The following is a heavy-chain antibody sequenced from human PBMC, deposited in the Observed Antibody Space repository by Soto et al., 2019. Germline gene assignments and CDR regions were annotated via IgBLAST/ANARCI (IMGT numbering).Heavy chain of an antibody. V-gene: IGHV4-59*13. D-gene: IGHD3-3*01. Sequence: QVPLQESGPGLVKPSENLSLTCTLSGDSMSPFYWNWIRQSPGKGLEWIGYIYYSGNTNYNPSLKSRVAISVDTSKNQFYLKLSSVTAADTAVYYCARGVYDYWSGYYAGSGLDVWGQGTTVTVS. CDR3: ARGVYDYWSGYYAGSGLDV. J-gene: IGHJ6*02. CDR1: GDSMSPFY. CDR2: IYYSGNT.